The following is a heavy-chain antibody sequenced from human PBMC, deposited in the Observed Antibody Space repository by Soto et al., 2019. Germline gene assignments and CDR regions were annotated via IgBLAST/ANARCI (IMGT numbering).Heavy chain of an antibody. J-gene: IGHJ4*02. D-gene: IGHD1-20*01. CDR2: VSGSGGST. CDR1: GFTLSSYA. V-gene: IGHV3-23*01. CDR3: AKPPDYNWNDY. Sequence: GAPRLSCAASGFTLSSYAMSWVRQAPGKGLEWISAVSGSGGSTYYADSVKGRFTISRDNSKDTLYLQMNNLRAEDTAVYYCAKPPDYNWNDYWGQGTLVTVSS.